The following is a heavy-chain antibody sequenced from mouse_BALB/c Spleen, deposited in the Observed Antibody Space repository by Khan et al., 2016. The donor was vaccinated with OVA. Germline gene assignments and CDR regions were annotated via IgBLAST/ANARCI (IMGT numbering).Heavy chain of an antibody. CDR1: GFTFSSYA. Sequence: EVELVESGGGLVKPGGSLKLSCAASGFTFSSYAMSWVRQTPEKRLEWVASISSGGSTYYPDSVKGRFTISRDNARTILYLQMSSLRSEDTAMYYCAREGLLRLPYYFDYWGQGTTLTVSA. V-gene: IGHV5-6-5*01. CDR2: ISSGGST. J-gene: IGHJ2*01. CDR3: AREGLLRLPYYFDY. D-gene: IGHD1-2*01.